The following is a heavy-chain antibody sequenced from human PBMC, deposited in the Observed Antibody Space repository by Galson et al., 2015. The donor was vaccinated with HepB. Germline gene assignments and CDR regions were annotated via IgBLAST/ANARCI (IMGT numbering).Heavy chain of an antibody. Sequence: SVKVSCKASGYTFTGYYMHWVRQAPGQGLEWMGRINPNSGGTISAQKFQGRVTMTRDTSVSAAYMELSRLRSDDTAVYYCARGTGMADNWFDPWGQGTLVTVSS. V-gene: IGHV1-2*06. J-gene: IGHJ5*02. CDR2: INPNSGGT. CDR1: GYTFTGYY. D-gene: IGHD1-14*01. CDR3: ARGTGMADNWFDP.